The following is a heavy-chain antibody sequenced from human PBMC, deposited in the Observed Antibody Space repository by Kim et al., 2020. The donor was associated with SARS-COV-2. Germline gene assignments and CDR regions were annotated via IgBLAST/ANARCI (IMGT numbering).Heavy chain of an antibody. CDR2: INTNTGTP. CDR1: GYTFTSYA. J-gene: IGHJ4*02. CDR3: ARTYSSGWLYFDY. V-gene: IGHV7-4-1*02. D-gene: IGHD6-19*01. Sequence: ASVKVSCKASGYTFTSYAMNWVRQAPGQGLEWMGWINTNTGTPTYAQGFTGRFVFSLDTSVRTAYLQISSLTAEDTAAHYCARTYSSGWLYFDYWGEGTL.